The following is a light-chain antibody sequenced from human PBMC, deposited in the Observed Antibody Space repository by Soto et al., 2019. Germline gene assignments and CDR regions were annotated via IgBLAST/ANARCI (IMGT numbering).Light chain of an antibody. J-gene: IGKJ1*01. CDR1: QSIYKY. CDR2: DAS. CDR3: RQRSDWPPT. V-gene: IGKV3-11*01. Sequence: EIVLTQSPATLSLSPGERATLSCRASQSIYKYLAWYQQKPGQAPRLLIYDASNRATGIPARFTGSGSGTVFTLTISSLDPEDFAVYYCRQRSDWPPTFGQGTKVDIK.